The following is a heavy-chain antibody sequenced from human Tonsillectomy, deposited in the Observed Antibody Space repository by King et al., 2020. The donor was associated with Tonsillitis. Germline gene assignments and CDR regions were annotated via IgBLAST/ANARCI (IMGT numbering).Heavy chain of an antibody. D-gene: IGHD2-15*01. J-gene: IGHJ4*02. CDR2: IGLSNTNT. Sequence: VQLVESGGGLAQPGGSLRLSCAASGFTFSSSVMTWVRQAPGKGLDWVSIIGLSNTNTFYTDSVKGRFTISRDNSKNTVYLQMNSLRVEDTAIYSCARGEGYCSGGTCYRYFDQWGQGTLVTVSS. V-gene: IGHV3-23*04. CDR3: ARGEGYCSGGTCYRYFDQ. CDR1: GFTFSSSV.